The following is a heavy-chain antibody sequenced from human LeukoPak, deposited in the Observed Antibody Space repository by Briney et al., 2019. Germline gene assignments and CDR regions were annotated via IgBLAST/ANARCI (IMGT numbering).Heavy chain of an antibody. CDR1: GGSFSSGDYY. J-gene: IGHJ5*02. CDR3: ASSIVVVPAAMGYWFDP. CDR2: IYYSGST. D-gene: IGHD2-2*01. Sequence: SETLSLTCAVYGGSFSSGDYYWSWIRQPPGKGLEWIVYIYYSGSTYYNPSLKSRVTISVDTSKNQFSLKLSSVTAADTAVYYCASSIVVVPAAMGYWFDPWGQGTLVTVSS. V-gene: IGHV4-30-4*08.